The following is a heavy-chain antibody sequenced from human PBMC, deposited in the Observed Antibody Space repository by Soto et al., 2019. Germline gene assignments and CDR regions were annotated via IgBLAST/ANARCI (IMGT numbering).Heavy chain of an antibody. CDR3: ARGGSWFDP. CDR2: IYFTGST. Sequence: SETLSLTCTVSSGSTIPHYWSWIRQSPGKGLEWIAYIYFTGSTNYNPSLKSRVTISIDTSKNQFSLKLTSVTAADTAVYYCARGGSWFDPWGQGTLVTASS. CDR1: SGSTIPHY. J-gene: IGHJ5*02. V-gene: IGHV4-59*11.